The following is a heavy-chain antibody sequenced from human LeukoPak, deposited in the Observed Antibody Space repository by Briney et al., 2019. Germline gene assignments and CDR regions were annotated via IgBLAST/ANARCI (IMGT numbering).Heavy chain of an antibody. Sequence: SETLSLTCTVSGGSISSSSYYWGWIRQPPGKGLEWIGSIYYSGSTYYNPSLKSRVTISVDTSQNQFSLKLSSVTAADTAVYYCARGGGGLLWFGEYFDYWGQGTLVTVSS. D-gene: IGHD3-10*01. J-gene: IGHJ4*02. CDR1: GGSISSSSYY. V-gene: IGHV4-39*01. CDR2: IYYSGST. CDR3: ARGGGGLLWFGEYFDY.